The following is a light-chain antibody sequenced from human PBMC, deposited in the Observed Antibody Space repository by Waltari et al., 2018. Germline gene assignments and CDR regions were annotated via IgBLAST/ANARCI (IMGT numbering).Light chain of an antibody. CDR1: RRISRW. J-gene: IGKJ2*01. V-gene: IGKV1-5*03. Sequence: DIQMTQSPSTLSASVGDTVTITCRASRRISRWLAWFQQKPGKAPQLLLYKASTLESGVPSRFSGSGSGSEFNITISSLQPDDLATYYCQQYNSYSEYTFGQGTKLEMK. CDR2: KAS. CDR3: QQYNSYSEYT.